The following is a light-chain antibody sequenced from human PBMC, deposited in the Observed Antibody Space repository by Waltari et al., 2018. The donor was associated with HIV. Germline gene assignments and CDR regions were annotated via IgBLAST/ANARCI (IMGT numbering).Light chain of an antibody. V-gene: IGKV3-11*01. CDR3: QQRTNWPPYS. J-gene: IGKJ2*03. CDR1: QSVGRY. CDR2: DAS. Sequence: EIVLTQSPATLSLSPGERATLPCRASQSVGRYLAWYQQKPGQAPRLLIYDASNRATGIPVRFSGSGSGTDFTLTISSLEPEDFALYYCQQRTNWPPYSFGQGTKLEIK.